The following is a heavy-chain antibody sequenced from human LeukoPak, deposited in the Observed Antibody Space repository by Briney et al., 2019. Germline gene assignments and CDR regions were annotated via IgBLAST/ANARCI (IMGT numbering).Heavy chain of an antibody. CDR3: ARDGHYYDSSGYPVYFDN. V-gene: IGHV3-7*01. Sequence: GGSLRLSCAASGFTFSSYWMSWVRQAPGKGVEWVANIKQDGSEKYYVDSVKGRFTISRDNAKNSLYLQMNSLRAEDTAVYYCARDGHYYDSSGYPVYFDNWGQGTLVTVSS. CDR2: IKQDGSEK. D-gene: IGHD3-22*01. J-gene: IGHJ4*02. CDR1: GFTFSSYW.